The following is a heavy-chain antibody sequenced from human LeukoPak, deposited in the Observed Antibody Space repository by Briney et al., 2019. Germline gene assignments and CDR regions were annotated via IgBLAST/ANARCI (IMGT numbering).Heavy chain of an antibody. J-gene: IGHJ4*02. CDR2: IYYSGST. CDR3: ARTNYYGSGSYYMKDHYYFDY. Sequence: SETLSLTCTVSGGSISSGGYYWSWIRQHPGKGLEWIGYIYYSGSTYYNPSLKSRVTISVDTSKNQFSLKLSSVTAADTAVYYCARTNYYGSGSYYMKDHYYFDYWGQGTLVTVSS. CDR1: GGSISSGGYY. V-gene: IGHV4-31*03. D-gene: IGHD3-10*01.